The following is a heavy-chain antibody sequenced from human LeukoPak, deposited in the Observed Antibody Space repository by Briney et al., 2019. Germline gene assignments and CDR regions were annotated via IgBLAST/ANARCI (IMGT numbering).Heavy chain of an antibody. J-gene: IGHJ4*02. D-gene: IGHD5-24*01. CDR2: INHSGST. CDR1: GGSFSGYY. CDR3: ASYRDGYNFDY. V-gene: IGHV4-34*01. Sequence: SETLSLTCAVYGGSFSGYYWSWIRQPPGKGLEWIGEINHSGSTNYNPSLKSRVTISVDTSKNQFSLKLGSVTAADTAVYYCASYRDGYNFDYWGQGTLVTISS.